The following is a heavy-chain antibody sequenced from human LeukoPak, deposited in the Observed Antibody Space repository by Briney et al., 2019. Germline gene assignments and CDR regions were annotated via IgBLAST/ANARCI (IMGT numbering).Heavy chain of an antibody. D-gene: IGHD5-18*01. V-gene: IGHV1-69*04. CDR2: IIPILGIA. CDR1: GGTFSSYA. J-gene: IGHJ5*02. Sequence: ASVKVSCKASGGTFSSYAISWVRQAPGQGLEWMGRIIPILGIANYAQKFQGRVTMTEDTSTDTAYMELSSLRSEDTAVYYCATGSADTANIGWFDPWGQGTLVTVSS. CDR3: ATGSADTANIGWFDP.